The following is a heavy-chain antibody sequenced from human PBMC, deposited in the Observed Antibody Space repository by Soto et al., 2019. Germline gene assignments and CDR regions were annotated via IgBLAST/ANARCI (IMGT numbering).Heavy chain of an antibody. CDR3: AKGPGGYCSGGSCYIVY. D-gene: IGHD2-15*01. CDR1: GFTFSSYA. J-gene: IGHJ4*02. V-gene: IGHV3-23*01. CDR2: ISGSGGST. Sequence: EVQLLESGGGLVQPGGSLRLSCAASGFTFSSYAMSWVRQAPGKGLEWVSAISGSGGSTYYADSVKGRFTISRDNSKNTLYLQMSSLRAEDTAVYYCAKGPGGYCSGGSCYIVYWGQGTLVTVSS.